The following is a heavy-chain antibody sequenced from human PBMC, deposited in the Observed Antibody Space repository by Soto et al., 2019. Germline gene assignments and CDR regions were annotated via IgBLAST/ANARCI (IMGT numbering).Heavy chain of an antibody. CDR3: ARGRIVVVLAARHNWFDP. J-gene: IGHJ5*02. CDR2: INHSGST. CDR1: GGSFSGYY. Sequence: QVQLQQWGAGLLKPSETLSLTCAVYGGSFSGYYWSWIRQPPGKGLEWIGEINHSGSTNYNPSLKSRVALSVDTSKNQFSLKLSSVTAADTAVYYCARGRIVVVLAARHNWFDPWGQGTLVTVSS. V-gene: IGHV4-34*01. D-gene: IGHD2-2*01.